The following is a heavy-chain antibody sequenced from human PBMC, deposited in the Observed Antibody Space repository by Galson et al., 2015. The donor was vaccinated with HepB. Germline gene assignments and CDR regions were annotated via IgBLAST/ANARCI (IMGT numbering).Heavy chain of an antibody. CDR2: INTNTGNP. CDR1: GYTFTSYA. CDR3: ARDSQLSYDILTGYYRYFDL. J-gene: IGHJ2*01. V-gene: IGHV7-4-1*02. Sequence: SVKVSCKASGYTFTSYAMNWVRQAPGQGLEWMGWINTNTGNPTYAQGFTGRFVFSLDTSVSTAYLQISSLKAEDTAVYYCARDSQLSYDILTGYYRYFDLWGRGTLVTVSS. D-gene: IGHD3-9*01.